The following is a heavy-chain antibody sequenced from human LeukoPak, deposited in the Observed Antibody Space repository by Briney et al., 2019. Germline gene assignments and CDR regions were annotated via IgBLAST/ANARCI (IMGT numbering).Heavy chain of an antibody. Sequence: SETLSLTFAVYGGSFSGYYWSWIRQPPGKGLDWIGEINHSESTNYNPSLKSRVTISVDTSKNQFSLKLSSVTAADTAVYYCARVGADGSGFLFDYWGQGTLVTVSS. J-gene: IGHJ4*02. D-gene: IGHD3-10*01. CDR3: ARVGADGSGFLFDY. V-gene: IGHV4-34*01. CDR1: GGSFSGYY. CDR2: INHSEST.